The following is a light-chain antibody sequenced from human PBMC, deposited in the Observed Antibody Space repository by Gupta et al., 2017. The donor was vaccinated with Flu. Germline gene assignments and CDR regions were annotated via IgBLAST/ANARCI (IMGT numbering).Light chain of an antibody. J-gene: IGKJ2*03. CDR2: DAS. Sequence: VLTLSPGTLSLSPGERASLSCRASQGVSSSYLSWYQQKPGQAPGLRIYDASRRATGIPDRVSGSGSGTDITLTISRLEPEDVEVDYCQRYGSTPPYSFGEGTKLEIK. CDR1: QGVSSSY. V-gene: IGKV3-20*01. CDR3: QRYGSTPPYS.